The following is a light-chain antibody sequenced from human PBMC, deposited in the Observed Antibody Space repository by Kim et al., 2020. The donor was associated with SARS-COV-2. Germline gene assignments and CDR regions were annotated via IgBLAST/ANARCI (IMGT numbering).Light chain of an antibody. Sequence: ALGQTVRITGQGDRLRICYASGYQQKPEQAPVLVIYGKHNRPSWIPDLFSGSSSGNTASLTITGAQAEDEADYYCNSRDCSGNHWVFIGGTHLTVL. V-gene: IGLV3-19*01. CDR2: GKH. CDR1: RLRICY. CDR3: NSRDCSGNHWV. J-gene: IGLJ3*02.